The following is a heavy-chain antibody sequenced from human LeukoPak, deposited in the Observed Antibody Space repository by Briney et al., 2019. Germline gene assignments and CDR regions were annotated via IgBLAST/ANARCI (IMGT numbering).Heavy chain of an antibody. J-gene: IGHJ5*02. D-gene: IGHD6-13*01. Sequence: SETLSLTCTVSGGSISSGDYYWSWIRQPPGKGLEWIGYIHYSGSTYYNPSLKSRVTISVDTSKNQFSLKLSSVTAADTAVYYCARGSIAAAGTSWFDPWGQGTLVTVSS. CDR1: GGSISSGDYY. V-gene: IGHV4-30-4*01. CDR2: IHYSGST. CDR3: ARGSIAAAGTSWFDP.